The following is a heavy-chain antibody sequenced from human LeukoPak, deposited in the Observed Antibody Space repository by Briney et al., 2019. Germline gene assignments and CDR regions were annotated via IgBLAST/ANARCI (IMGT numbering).Heavy chain of an antibody. CDR3: ARGLNYYGSGSLLDYGMDV. V-gene: IGHV3-64*01. Sequence: GGSLRLSCGASGLTFSGYPMHWVRQAPGKGLECVSGISSDGGSTYYSNSVKGRFTISRDNSRNTVYLQMGSLRAEDMAVYYCARGLNYYGSGSLLDYGMDVWGQGTTVTVSS. D-gene: IGHD3-10*01. CDR1: GLTFSGYP. J-gene: IGHJ6*02. CDR2: ISSDGGST.